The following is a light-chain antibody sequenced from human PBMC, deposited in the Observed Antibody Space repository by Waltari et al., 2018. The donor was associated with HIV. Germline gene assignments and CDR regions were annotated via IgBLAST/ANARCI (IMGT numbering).Light chain of an antibody. J-gene: IGLJ3*02. CDR1: STHVGSYSL. CDR3: CSYGGDDTLV. Sequence: QSALTQPASVSASLGQSITISCPGASTHVGSYSLLSWYQNRPGQAPTLIIYDDSKRPLGISSRFSGSKSGNTASLTISGLQSEDEADYYCCSYGGDDTLVFGGGIKVTAL. CDR2: DDS. V-gene: IGLV2-23*01.